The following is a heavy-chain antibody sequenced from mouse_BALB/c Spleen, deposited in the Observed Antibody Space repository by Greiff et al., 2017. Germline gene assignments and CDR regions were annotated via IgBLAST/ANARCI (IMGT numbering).Heavy chain of an antibody. CDR1: GFTFSSYA. D-gene: IGHD1-1*01. CDR3: AREGTTVVAYYAMDY. V-gene: IGHV5-6-5*01. J-gene: IGHJ4*01. Sequence: DVQLVESGGGLVKPGGSLKLSCAASGFTFSSYAMSWVRQTPEKRLEWVASISSGGSTYYPDSVKGRFTISRDNARNILYLQMSSLRSEDTAMYYCAREGTTVVAYYAMDYWGQGTSVTVSS. CDR2: ISSGGST.